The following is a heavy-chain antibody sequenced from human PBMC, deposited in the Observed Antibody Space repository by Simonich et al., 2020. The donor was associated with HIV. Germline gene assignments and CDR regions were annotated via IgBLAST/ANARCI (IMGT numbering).Heavy chain of an antibody. V-gene: IGHV1-69-2*01. Sequence: EVQVVQSGAEVKKPGATVKISCKVSGYSFTDYYMHWVQQAPGRGLEWMGFVDPEGGTTILAEKFQGRVTITADTSTDTAYMELGSLRSEDTAVYYCATNPYYFGSGSETYYFDYWGQGTLVTVSS. CDR3: ATNPYYFGSGSETYYFDY. CDR2: VDPEGGTT. D-gene: IGHD3-10*01. J-gene: IGHJ4*02. CDR1: GYSFTDYY.